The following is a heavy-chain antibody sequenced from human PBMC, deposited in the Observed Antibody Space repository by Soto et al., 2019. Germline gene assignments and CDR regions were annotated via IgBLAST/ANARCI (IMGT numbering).Heavy chain of an antibody. Sequence: QVQLQESGPGLVKPSGTLSLTCAVSGDSIISTNWWSWVRQPPGKGLGWIGEVFHSGLTNYNPSLKSRVTMLVDKSKNQFSLKVTSVTAADTAMYYCARDYFKNWYFDLWGRGTLVTVSS. CDR1: GDSIISTNW. V-gene: IGHV4-4*02. J-gene: IGHJ2*01. CDR2: VFHSGLT. D-gene: IGHD3-10*01. CDR3: ARDYFKNWYFDL.